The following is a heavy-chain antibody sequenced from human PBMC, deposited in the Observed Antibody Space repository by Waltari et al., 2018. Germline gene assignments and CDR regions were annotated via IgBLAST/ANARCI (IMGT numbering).Heavy chain of an antibody. CDR2: ISGSGGRT. Sequence: EVQLVESGGGLVQPGGSLILSCAASGFTFSSYAISWVRQAPGKGLEWVSAISGSGGRTYYADSVKGRCTISRDNSKKTLYLQMNSLRAEDTAVYYWAKRSGYSYGYFDYWGQGTLVTVSS. J-gene: IGHJ4*02. CDR1: GFTFSSYA. CDR3: AKRSGYSYGYFDY. V-gene: IGHV3-23*04. D-gene: IGHD5-18*01.